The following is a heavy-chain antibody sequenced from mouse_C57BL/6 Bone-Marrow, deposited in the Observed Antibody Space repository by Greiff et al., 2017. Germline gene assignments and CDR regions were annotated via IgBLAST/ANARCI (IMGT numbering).Heavy chain of an antibody. J-gene: IGHJ1*03. CDR1: GFTFSSYA. Sequence: EVQLVESGAGLVKPGGSLKLSCEASGFTFSSYAMSWVRQTPEKRLEWVAYISSGGDYIYYADTVKGRFTISRDNARNTLYMQMSSLKSEDTAMYYCTRETTGGYFDVWGTGTTVTVSS. CDR3: TRETTGGYFDV. CDR2: ISSGGDYI. D-gene: IGHD2-12*01. V-gene: IGHV5-9-1*02.